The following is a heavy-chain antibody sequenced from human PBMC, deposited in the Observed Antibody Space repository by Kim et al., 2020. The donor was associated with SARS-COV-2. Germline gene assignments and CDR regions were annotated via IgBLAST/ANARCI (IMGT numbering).Heavy chain of an antibody. D-gene: IGHD1-1*01. CDR1: GFNFNIYW. J-gene: IGHJ4*02. Sequence: GGSLRLSCGASGFNFNIYWMHWVRQVPGKGPMWVSLITNDGSATVYADSMRGRFTISRDNAKNTLYLQMNSLRAEDTAVYFCARAGVNWRIDSWGQGTLVTISS. CDR3: ARAGVNWRIDS. CDR2: ITNDGSAT. V-gene: IGHV3-74*01.